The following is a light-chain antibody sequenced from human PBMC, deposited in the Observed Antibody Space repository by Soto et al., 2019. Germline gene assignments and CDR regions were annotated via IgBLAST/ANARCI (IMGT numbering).Light chain of an antibody. Sequence: DIQMTQSPSSLSASVGDRVTITCRASQDISNYLAWYQQQPGKVPKLLMYAASTLQSGVPSRFSGSGSGTDFTLTISTLQPEDVATYYCQQYNSAPWTFGQGTRVEIK. CDR2: AAS. CDR3: QQYNSAPWT. J-gene: IGKJ1*01. V-gene: IGKV1-27*01. CDR1: QDISNY.